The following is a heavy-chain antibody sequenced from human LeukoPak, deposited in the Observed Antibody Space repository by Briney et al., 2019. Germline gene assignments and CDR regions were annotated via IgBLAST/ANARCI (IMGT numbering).Heavy chain of an antibody. V-gene: IGHV4-59*01. Sequence: SETLSLTRTVSGGSLSSYYWSWLRQPPGKGLEWIGYIYYSGSTNYNPSLTSRVTISVDTPKNQFSLKLSSVTAADTAVYYCAREGDYYDSSGYITRSIDYWGQGTLVTVSS. CDR3: AREGDYYDSSGYITRSIDY. J-gene: IGHJ4*02. D-gene: IGHD3-22*01. CDR1: GGSLSSYY. CDR2: IYYSGST.